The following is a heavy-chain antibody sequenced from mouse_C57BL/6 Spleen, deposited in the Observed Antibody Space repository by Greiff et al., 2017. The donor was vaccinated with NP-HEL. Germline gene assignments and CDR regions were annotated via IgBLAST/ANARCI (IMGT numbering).Heavy chain of an antibody. V-gene: IGHV5-17*01. Sequence: DVQLVESGGGLVKPGGSLKLSCAASGFTFSDYGMHWVRQAPEKGLEWVAYISSGSSTIYYADTVKGRFTISRDNAKNTLFLQMTSLRSEDTAMYYCARERMVTTGNWGQGTLVTVSA. CDR3: ARERMVTTGN. CDR1: GFTFSDYG. D-gene: IGHD2-2*01. CDR2: ISSGSSTI. J-gene: IGHJ3*01.